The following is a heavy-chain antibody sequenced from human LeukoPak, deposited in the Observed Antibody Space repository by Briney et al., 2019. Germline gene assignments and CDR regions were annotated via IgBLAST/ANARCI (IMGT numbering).Heavy chain of an antibody. V-gene: IGHV1-3*01. CDR2: INAGDGNT. CDR1: GYTFTSYA. CDR3: ARDLSAAVILSGLL. J-gene: IGHJ4*02. D-gene: IGHD3-16*02. Sequence: ASVKVSCKASGYTFTSYAMHWVRQAPGQRLEWMGWINAGDGNTKYSQKFQGRVTITRDTSASTAYMELSSLRSEDTAVYYCARDLSAAVILSGLLWGQGTLVTVSS.